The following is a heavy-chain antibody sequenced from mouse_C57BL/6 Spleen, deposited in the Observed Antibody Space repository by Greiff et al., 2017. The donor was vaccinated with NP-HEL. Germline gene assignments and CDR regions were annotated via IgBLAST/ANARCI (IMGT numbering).Heavy chain of an antibody. V-gene: IGHV1-15*01. D-gene: IGHD2-5*01. CDR2: IDPETGGT. Sequence: QVQLKESGAELVRPGASVTLSCKASGYTFTDYEMHWVKQTPVHGLEWIGAIDPETGGTAYNQKFKGKAILTADKSSSTAYMELRSLTSEDSAVYYCTRLYSNYAYWGQGTTLTVSS. CDR1: GYTFTDYE. CDR3: TRLYSNYAY. J-gene: IGHJ2*01.